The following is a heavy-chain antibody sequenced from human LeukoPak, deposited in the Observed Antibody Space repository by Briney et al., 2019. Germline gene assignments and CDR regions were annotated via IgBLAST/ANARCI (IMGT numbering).Heavy chain of an antibody. J-gene: IGHJ5*02. V-gene: IGHV1-8*01. CDR2: MNPNSGNT. D-gene: IGHD3-3*01. CDR1: GYTFTSYD. Sequence: GASVKVSCKASGYTFTSYDINWVRQATGQGLEWMGWMNPNSGNTGYAQKFQGRVTMTRNTSISTAYMELRSLRSDDTAVYYCARNAENYDFWSGRNWFDPWGQGTLVTVSS. CDR3: ARNAENYDFWSGRNWFDP.